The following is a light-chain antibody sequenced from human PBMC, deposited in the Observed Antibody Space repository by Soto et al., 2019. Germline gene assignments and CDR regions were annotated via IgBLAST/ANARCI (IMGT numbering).Light chain of an antibody. Sequence: QSVLTQPPSASGTPGQRVTISCSGSSSNIGSNTVNWYQQLPGTAPKLLIYSNFQRPSGVPDRFSGSKSGTSASLAISGLQSEDEADYYGAAWDDSLNGGLFGGGTKLTVL. V-gene: IGLV1-44*01. CDR1: SSNIGSNT. CDR3: AAWDDSLNGGL. J-gene: IGLJ3*02. CDR2: SNF.